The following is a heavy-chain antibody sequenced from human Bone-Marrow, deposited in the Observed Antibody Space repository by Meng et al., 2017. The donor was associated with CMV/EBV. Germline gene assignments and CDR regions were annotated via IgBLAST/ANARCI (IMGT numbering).Heavy chain of an antibody. D-gene: IGHD2-21*01. J-gene: IGHJ4*02. CDR1: GFTVSSNY. V-gene: IGHV3-53*01. Sequence: LSLTCAASGFTVSSNYMSWVRQAPGKGLEWVSVIYSGGSTYYADSVKGRFTISRDNSKNTLYLQMNSLRAEDTAVYYCARGDDLDYWGQGTLVTVSS. CDR3: ARGDDLDY. CDR2: IYSGGST.